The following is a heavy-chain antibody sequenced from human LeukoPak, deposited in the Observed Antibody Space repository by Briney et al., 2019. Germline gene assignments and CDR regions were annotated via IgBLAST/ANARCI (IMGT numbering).Heavy chain of an antibody. CDR1: GYTFTGYY. J-gene: IGHJ4*02. CDR2: INPNSGGT. Sequence: GASVKVSCKASGYTFTGYYMHWVRQAPGQGLEWMGWINPNSGGTNYAQKLQGRVTMTRDTSISTVYMELNRLRSDDTAVYYCARERYGSGSYPADYWGQGTLVTVSS. D-gene: IGHD3-10*01. CDR3: ARERYGSGSYPADY. V-gene: IGHV1-2*02.